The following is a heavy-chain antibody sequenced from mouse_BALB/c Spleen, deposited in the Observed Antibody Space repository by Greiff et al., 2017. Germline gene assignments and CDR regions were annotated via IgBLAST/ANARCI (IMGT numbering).Heavy chain of an antibody. Sequence: QVQLKQSAAELARPGASVKMSCKASGYTFTSYTMHWVKQRPGQGLEWIGYINPSSGYTEYNQKFKDKTTLTADKSSSTAYMQLSSLTSEDSAVYYCARGRGNYVGWYFDVWGAGTTVTVSS. CDR1: GYTFTSYT. V-gene: IGHV1-4*02. CDR2: INPSSGYT. CDR3: ARGRGNYVGWYFDV. J-gene: IGHJ1*01. D-gene: IGHD2-1*01.